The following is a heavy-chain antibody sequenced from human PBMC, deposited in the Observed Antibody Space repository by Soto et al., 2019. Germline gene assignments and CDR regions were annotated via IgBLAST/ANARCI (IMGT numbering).Heavy chain of an antibody. CDR1: GYTFTSYD. CDR3: ARRRGYSGYNWFDP. V-gene: IGHV1-8*01. J-gene: IGHJ5*02. Sequence: QVQLVQSGAEVKKPGASVKVSCKASGYTFTSYDINWVRQATGQGLEWMGWMNPNSGNTGYAQKFQGRVTMTRNTSITTAYMELSSLRSEDTAVYYCARRRGYSGYNWFDPWGQGTLVTVSS. D-gene: IGHD5-12*01. CDR2: MNPNSGNT.